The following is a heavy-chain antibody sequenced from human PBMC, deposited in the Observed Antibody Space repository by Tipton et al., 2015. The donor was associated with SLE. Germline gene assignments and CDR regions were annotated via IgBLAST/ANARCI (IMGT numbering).Heavy chain of an antibody. J-gene: IGHJ4*02. V-gene: IGHV1-18*01. Sequence: QLVQSGAEVKKPGASVKVSCKASGYTFISYGFSWVRQAPGQGLEWMGWISTYNGNTKYAQNFQGRVTMTTDTSTSTAYMDLRSLTSDDTAVYYCTTVRYDFWSGLNYWGQGTLVTVSS. CDR2: ISTYNGNT. CDR3: TTVRYDFWSGLNY. D-gene: IGHD3/OR15-3a*01. CDR1: GYTFISYG.